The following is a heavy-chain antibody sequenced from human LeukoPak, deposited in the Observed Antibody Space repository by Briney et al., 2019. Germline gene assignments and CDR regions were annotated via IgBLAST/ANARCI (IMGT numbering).Heavy chain of an antibody. J-gene: IGHJ3*02. V-gene: IGHV4-4*03. D-gene: IGHD4-17*01. CDR1: GGSITSGNW. CDR3: ARGDGDYVRAGAFDI. CDR2: IYHSGST. Sequence: PGTLSLTCAVSGGSITSGNWWSWVRQPPGKGLEWIGEIYHSGSTNYNPSLKSRVTISVDTSKNQFSLKLSSVTAADTAVYYCARGDGDYVRAGAFDIWGQGTMVTVSS.